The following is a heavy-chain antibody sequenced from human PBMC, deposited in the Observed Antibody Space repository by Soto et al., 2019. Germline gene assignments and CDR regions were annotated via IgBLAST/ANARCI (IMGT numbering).Heavy chain of an antibody. CDR2: ISSSSSYI. V-gene: IGHV3-21*01. CDR3: ARDPARYSSGWLGGGTIDY. Sequence: EVQLVESGGGLVKPGGSLRLSCAASGFTFSSYSMNWVRQAPGKGLEWVSSISSSSSYISYADSVKGRFTISRDNAKNSRYLQMNSLRAGYTAVYSCARDPARYSSGWLGGGTIDYWGQGTLVTVSS. J-gene: IGHJ4*02. D-gene: IGHD6-19*01. CDR1: GFTFSSYS.